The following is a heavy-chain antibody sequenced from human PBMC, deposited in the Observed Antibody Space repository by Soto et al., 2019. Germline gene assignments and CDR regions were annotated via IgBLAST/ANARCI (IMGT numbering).Heavy chain of an antibody. CDR3: ARRSVGVDYYYYYYGMDV. J-gene: IGHJ6*02. Sequence: SETLSLTCTVSGGSISSSSYYWGWIRQPPGKGLEWIGSIYYSGSTYYNPSLKSRVTISVDTSKNQFSLKLSSVTAADTAVYYCARRSVGVDYYYYYYGMDVWGQGTTVTVSS. CDR2: IYYSGST. CDR1: GGSISSSSYY. V-gene: IGHV4-39*01. D-gene: IGHD2-21*01.